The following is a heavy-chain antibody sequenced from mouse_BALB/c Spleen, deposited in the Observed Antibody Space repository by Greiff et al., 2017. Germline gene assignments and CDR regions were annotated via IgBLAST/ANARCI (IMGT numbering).Heavy chain of an antibody. CDR3: AREDGYSAWFAY. V-gene: IGHV3-1*02. CDR1: GYSITSGYS. D-gene: IGHD2-3*01. J-gene: IGHJ3*01. CDR2: IHYSGST. Sequence: EVKLQESGPDLVKPSQSLSLTCTVTGYSITSGYSWHWIRQFPGNKLEWMGYIHYSGSTNYNPSLKSRISITRDTSKNQFFLQLNSVTTEDTATYDCAREDGYSAWFAYWGQGTLVTVAA.